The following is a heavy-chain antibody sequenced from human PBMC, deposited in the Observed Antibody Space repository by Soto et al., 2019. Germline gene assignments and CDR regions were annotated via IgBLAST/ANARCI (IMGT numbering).Heavy chain of an antibody. CDR3: ARGVGYCSSTSCYTYGMDV. CDR2: IYYSGST. V-gene: IGHV4-30-4*01. J-gene: IGHJ6*02. D-gene: IGHD2-2*02. Sequence: LSLTCTVSGGSISSGDYYWSWIRQPPGKGLEWIGYIYYSGSTYYNPSLKSRVTISVDTSKNQFSLKLSSVTAADTAVYYCARGVGYCSSTSCYTYGMDVWGQGTTVTVSS. CDR1: GGSISSGDYY.